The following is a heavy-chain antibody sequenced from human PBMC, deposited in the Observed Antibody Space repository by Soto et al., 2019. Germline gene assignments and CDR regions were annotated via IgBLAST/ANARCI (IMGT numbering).Heavy chain of an antibody. V-gene: IGHV4-4*07. Sequence: SETLSLTCTVSGGSISGHSWIWIRQPAGRGLEWIGHIYPSGSTSYNPSLRSRVTMSLDTSKNQILLNLTSVTAADTAVFYRVRGRSYSVYDFWGPGTLVTVSS. J-gene: IGHJ4*02. CDR3: VRGRSYSVYDF. CDR1: GGSISGHS. CDR2: IYPSGST. D-gene: IGHD5-12*01.